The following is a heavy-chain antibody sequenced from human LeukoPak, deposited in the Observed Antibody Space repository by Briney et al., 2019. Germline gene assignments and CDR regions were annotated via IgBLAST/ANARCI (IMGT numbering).Heavy chain of an antibody. V-gene: IGHV1-3*02. Sequence: ASVKVSCKASGYTFTSYAMHWVRQAPGQRLEWMGWSNAGNGNTKYSQEFQGRVTITRDTSASTAYMELSSLRSEDMAVYYCARAAAGSSHFDYWGQGTLVTVSS. CDR3: ARAAAGSSHFDY. J-gene: IGHJ4*02. CDR1: GYTFTSYA. D-gene: IGHD6-13*01. CDR2: SNAGNGNT.